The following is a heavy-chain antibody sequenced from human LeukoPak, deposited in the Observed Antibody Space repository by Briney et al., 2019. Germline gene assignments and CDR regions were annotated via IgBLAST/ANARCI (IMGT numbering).Heavy chain of an antibody. V-gene: IGHV4-39*07. CDR1: GGSINNTIFY. CDR2: VYYSGIN. J-gene: IGHJ4*02. D-gene: IGHD3-10*01. Sequence: PSETLSLTCTVSGGSINNTIFYWGWIRQPPGKGLEWIGTVYYSGINYSSPSLKSRVTLSVDTSKNQFSLNLSSVTAADTAVYYCAREAVHYGSGSHDYWGQGTLVAVSS. CDR3: AREAVHYGSGSHDY.